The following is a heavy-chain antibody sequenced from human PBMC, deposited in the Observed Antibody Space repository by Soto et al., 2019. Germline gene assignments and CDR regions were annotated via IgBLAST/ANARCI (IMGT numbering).Heavy chain of an antibody. V-gene: IGHV4-39*07. Sequence: SETLSLTCTVSGGSISSSSYYWGWIRQPPGKGLEWIGSIYYSGSTYYNPSLKSRVTISVDTSKNQFSLKLSSVTAADTTVYYCASLLTWDLGPALQAFDIWGQGTMVTVSS. CDR3: ASLLTWDLGPALQAFDI. CDR2: IYYSGST. D-gene: IGHD7-27*01. J-gene: IGHJ3*02. CDR1: GGSISSSSYY.